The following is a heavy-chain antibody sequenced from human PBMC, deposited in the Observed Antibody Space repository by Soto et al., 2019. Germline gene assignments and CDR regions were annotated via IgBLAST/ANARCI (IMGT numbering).Heavy chain of an antibody. D-gene: IGHD3-22*01. CDR3: AKPPSFYYYASSGGGSSYGMDV. Sequence: GGSLRLSCAASGFTFSSYTMNWVRQAPGKGLEWVSAISGSSSSTYYADSVKGRFTISRDNAKNTLYLQMNSLRAEDTVVYHCAKPPSFYYYASSGGGSSYGMDVWGQGTTVTVSS. V-gene: IGHV3-23*01. CDR1: GFTFSSYT. CDR2: ISGSSSST. J-gene: IGHJ6*02.